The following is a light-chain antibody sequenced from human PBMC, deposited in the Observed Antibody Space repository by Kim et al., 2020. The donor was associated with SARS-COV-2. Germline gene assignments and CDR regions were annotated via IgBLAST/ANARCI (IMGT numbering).Light chain of an antibody. CDR1: SSDVGGYNY. CDR2: DVS. J-gene: IGLJ1*01. Sequence: SITISCTGTSSDVGGYNYVSWYQQHPGKAPKLMIYDVSKRPSGVSNRFSGSKSGNTASLTISGLQAEDEADYYCSSYTSSSTFERVFGTGTKVTVL. CDR3: SSYTSSSTFERV. V-gene: IGLV2-14*04.